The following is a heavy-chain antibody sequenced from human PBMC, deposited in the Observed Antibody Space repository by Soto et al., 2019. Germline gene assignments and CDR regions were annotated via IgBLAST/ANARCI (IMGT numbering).Heavy chain of an antibody. CDR2: ISFNGRKK. Sequence: QEQLVESGGGVVRPGKSLRLSCEASGFNFTYNAMHWVRQAPGKGLEWVAVISFNGRKKFYARSVKGRFTISRDNSKNALYMQINSLRAGDTAVYYSARDWLLQDDILAPSWNFNLWGQGTLVT. D-gene: IGHD3-9*01. CDR1: GFNFTYNA. J-gene: IGHJ2*01. CDR3: ARDWLLQDDILAPSWNFNL. V-gene: IGHV3-30*04.